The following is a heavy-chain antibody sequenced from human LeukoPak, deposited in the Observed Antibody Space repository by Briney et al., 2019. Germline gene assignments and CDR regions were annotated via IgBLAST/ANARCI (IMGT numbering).Heavy chain of an antibody. CDR1: GYSISSDNW. V-gene: IGHV4-28*03. D-gene: IGHD2-2*01. CDR2: IYKSGDT. J-gene: IGHJ5*02. Sequence: SDTLSLTCAVSGYSISSDNWWGWIRQPPGKGLEWVGYIYKSGDTFYNPSLASRVTMSLDTSKNQFSLRLSSVTAVDTAVYYCARDIGYCGSTSCYGYWFDPWGQGTLVTVSS. CDR3: ARDIGYCGSTSCYGYWFDP.